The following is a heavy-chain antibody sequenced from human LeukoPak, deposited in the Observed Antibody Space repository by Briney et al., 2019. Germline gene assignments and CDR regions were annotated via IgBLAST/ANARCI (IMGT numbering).Heavy chain of an antibody. CDR2: ISSSGSTI. D-gene: IGHD6-6*01. CDR1: GFTFSDYY. J-gene: IGHJ6*02. Sequence: GGSLRLSCAASGFTFSDYYMSWIRQAPGKGLEWVSYISSSGSTIYYADSVKGRFTISRDNAKNSLYLQMNSLRAEDTAVYYCARDIGRQLGYYYGMDVWGQGTTVTVSS. V-gene: IGHV3-11*01. CDR3: ARDIGRQLGYYYGMDV.